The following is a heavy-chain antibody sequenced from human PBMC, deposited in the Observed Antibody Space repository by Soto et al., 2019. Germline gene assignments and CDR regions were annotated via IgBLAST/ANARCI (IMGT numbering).Heavy chain of an antibody. D-gene: IGHD2-2*01. V-gene: IGHV3-72*01. CDR1: EFSLSGQY. J-gene: IGHJ4*02. Sequence: EGQLVESGGGLVQPGGSLRLSCTSSEFSLSGQYLDWVRQAPGQGLEWVGRTVNKDFSYTTEQAAAVKGRFTISRYDSENSLYLQTTSLRTEDTAVYYCVRERYAGFEYWGQGALVIVSS. CDR3: VRERYAGFEY. CDR2: TVNKDFSYTT.